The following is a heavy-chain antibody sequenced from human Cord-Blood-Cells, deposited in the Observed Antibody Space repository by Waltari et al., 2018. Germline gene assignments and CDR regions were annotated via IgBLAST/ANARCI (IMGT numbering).Heavy chain of an antibody. CDR2: INHSGST. J-gene: IGHJ1*01. CDR3: ARAVAAARYFQH. CDR1: GGSFSGYY. D-gene: IGHD6-13*01. V-gene: IGHV4-34*01. Sequence: QVQLQQWGAGLLKPSETLSLTCAVYGGSFSGYYWSWIRQPPGKGLEWIGEINHSGSTNYHPSLKSRATISVDTAKNQFVLKLSSVTAADTAVYYCARAVAAARYFQHWGQGTPVTVSS.